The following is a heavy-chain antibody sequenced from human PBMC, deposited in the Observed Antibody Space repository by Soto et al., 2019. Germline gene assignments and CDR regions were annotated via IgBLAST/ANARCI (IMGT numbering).Heavy chain of an antibody. Sequence: QVQLVQSGAEVKKPGASVKVSCKASGYTFTSYGISWVRQAPGQGLEWMGWISAYNGNTNYVQKLQGRVTMTTDTFTSTAYMELRSLRSDDTAVYYCARDPRIVVVVAEGDAFDIWGQGTMVTVSS. D-gene: IGHD2-15*01. J-gene: IGHJ3*02. CDR2: ISAYNGNT. CDR1: GYTFTSYG. CDR3: ARDPRIVVVVAEGDAFDI. V-gene: IGHV1-18*01.